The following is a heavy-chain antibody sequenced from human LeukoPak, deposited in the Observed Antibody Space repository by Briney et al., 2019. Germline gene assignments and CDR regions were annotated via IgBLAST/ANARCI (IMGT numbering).Heavy chain of an antibody. CDR3: ARDLNVVVPDYGMDV. V-gene: IGHV3-48*03. D-gene: IGHD2-2*01. CDR2: ISRSGSTI. CDR1: GFTFSSYE. J-gene: IGHJ6*02. Sequence: PGGSLRLSCAASGFTFSSYEMNWVRQAPGKGLEWVSYISRSGSTIYYADSVKGRFTISRDNAKNSLYLQMNSLRAEDTAVYYCARDLNVVVPDYGMDVWGQGTTVTVSS.